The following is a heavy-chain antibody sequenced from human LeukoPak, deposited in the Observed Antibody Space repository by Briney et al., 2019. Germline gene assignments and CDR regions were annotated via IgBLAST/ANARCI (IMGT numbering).Heavy chain of an antibody. J-gene: IGHJ4*02. V-gene: IGHV3-21*01. D-gene: IGHD3-10*01. CDR1: GFTFSSYW. CDR3: EGLTMVRGVIMDDY. CDR2: ISSSGTYI. Sequence: PGGSLRLSCAASGFTFSSYWMSWVRQAPGKGLEWVSSISSSGTYIYYADAVKGRFTISRDNAKNSLYLQMNSLRVEDTAVYYCEGLTMVRGVIMDDYWGQGTLVTVSS.